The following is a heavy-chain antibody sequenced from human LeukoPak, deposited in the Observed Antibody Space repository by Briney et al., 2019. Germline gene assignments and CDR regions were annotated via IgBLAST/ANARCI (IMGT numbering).Heavy chain of an antibody. CDR1: GGPISRYS. CDR2: IYYSGTT. D-gene: IGHD6-13*01. Sequence: SETLSLTCTVSGGPISRYSWSWIRQPTGKGLEWIGYIYYSGTTNYNPSLKSRVTISVDTSKNRFSLKLSSVTAADTAVYYCARGVYIAAAQYGYWGQGTLVTVSS. V-gene: IGHV4-59*01. CDR3: ARGVYIAAAQYGY. J-gene: IGHJ4*02.